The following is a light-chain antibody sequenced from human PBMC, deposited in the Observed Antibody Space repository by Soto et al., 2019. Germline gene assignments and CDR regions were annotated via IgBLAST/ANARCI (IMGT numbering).Light chain of an antibody. J-gene: IGKJ4*01. Sequence: EIVMTQSPATLSVSPGERATLSCRASQSVSSNLAWYQQKPGQAPRLLIYGASTRATGIPGRFSGSGSGTEFNLTISSRQSEDFAVYYCQQYNNWPPLTFGGGTKVEIK. CDR3: QQYNNWPPLT. CDR1: QSVSSN. CDR2: GAS. V-gene: IGKV3-15*01.